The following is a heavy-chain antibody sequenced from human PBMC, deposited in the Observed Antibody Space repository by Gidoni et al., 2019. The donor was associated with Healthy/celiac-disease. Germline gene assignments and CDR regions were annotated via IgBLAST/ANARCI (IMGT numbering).Heavy chain of an antibody. CDR3: ARTQRHDTGEWFDT. CDR1: GYTFTGYY. Sequence: HVQPVQPGAEAKKPGASVKVSCKASGYTFTGYYMHWVRQAPGQGLGWMGWINPNSGGTNSAQRFQGRVTMTRDTSISTAYMELSRVGSDDTAVYYCARTQRHDTGEWFDTWGQGTLVTVSS. CDR2: INPNSGGT. D-gene: IGHD6-25*01. J-gene: IGHJ5*02. V-gene: IGHV1-2*02.